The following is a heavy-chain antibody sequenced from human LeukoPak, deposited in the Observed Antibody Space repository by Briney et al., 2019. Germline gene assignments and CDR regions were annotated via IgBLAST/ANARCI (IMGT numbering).Heavy chain of an antibody. CDR2: IKQDGSEK. Sequence: GGSLRLSCAASGVTFSSYWMSWVRQAPGKGLEWVANIKQDGSEKYYVDSVKGRFTISRDNAKNSLYLQMNSLRAEDTAVYYCARDMGIGNYWGQGTLVTVSS. CDR3: ARDMGIGNY. J-gene: IGHJ4*02. V-gene: IGHV3-7*01. D-gene: IGHD7-27*01. CDR1: GVTFSSYW.